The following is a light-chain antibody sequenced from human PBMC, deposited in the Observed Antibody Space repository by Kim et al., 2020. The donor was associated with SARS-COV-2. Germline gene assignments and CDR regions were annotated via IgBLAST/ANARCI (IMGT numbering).Light chain of an antibody. V-gene: IGLV2-14*04. J-gene: IGLJ3*02. Sequence: GQSITIACTGTSRDVGGYNYDSWYQQHPGKAPKLMIYDVSKRPSGVSNRFSGSKSGNTASLTISGLQAEDEADYYCSSYTSSSTSVFGGGTQLTVL. CDR3: SSYTSSSTSV. CDR2: DVS. CDR1: SRDVGGYNY.